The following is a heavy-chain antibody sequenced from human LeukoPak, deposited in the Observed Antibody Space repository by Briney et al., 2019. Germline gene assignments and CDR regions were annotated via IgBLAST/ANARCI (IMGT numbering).Heavy chain of an antibody. J-gene: IGHJ5*02. Sequence: SVKVSCKASGGTFSSYAISWVRQAPGQGLEWMGGIIPIFGTANYAQKFQGRVTITADKSTSTAYMELSSLRSEDTAVYYCASESSSSYWFDPWGQGTLVTVSS. CDR3: ASESSSSYWFDP. CDR2: IIPIFGTA. V-gene: IGHV1-69*06. D-gene: IGHD6-13*01. CDR1: GGTFSSYA.